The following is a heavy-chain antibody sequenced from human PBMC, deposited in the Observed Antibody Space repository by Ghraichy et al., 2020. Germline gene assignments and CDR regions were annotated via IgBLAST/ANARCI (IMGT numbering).Heavy chain of an antibody. Sequence: SQTLSLTCAVYGESFSAYYWSWVRQPPGMGLEWIGKINHSGTTNYNPSLKSRVTMSVDTSKDQFSLKMSSVTAADTAVYYCARKGDFFDYWGQGSLVTVSS. CDR1: GESFSAYY. J-gene: IGHJ4*02. CDR3: ARKGDFFDY. D-gene: IGHD3-16*01. CDR2: INHSGTT. V-gene: IGHV4-34*01.